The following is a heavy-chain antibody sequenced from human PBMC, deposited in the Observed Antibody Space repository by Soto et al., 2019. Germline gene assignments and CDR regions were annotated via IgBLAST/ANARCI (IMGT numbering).Heavy chain of an antibody. CDR3: ARGVRYLDAFDI. CDR1: GGSFSGYY. D-gene: IGHD3-10*01. J-gene: IGHJ3*02. V-gene: IGHV4-34*01. Sequence: QVQLQQWGAGLLKPSETLSLTCAVYGGSFSGYYWSWIRQPPGKGLGWIGGINHSGSTNYNPSLKSRVTISVDTSKNQFSLKLSSVTAADTAVYYCARGVRYLDAFDIWGQGTMVTVSS. CDR2: INHSGST.